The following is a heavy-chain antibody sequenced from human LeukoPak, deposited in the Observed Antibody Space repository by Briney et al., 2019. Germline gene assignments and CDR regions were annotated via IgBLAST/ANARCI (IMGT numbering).Heavy chain of an antibody. CDR2: IIPIFGTA. V-gene: IGHV1-69*13. J-gene: IGHJ4*02. CDR1: GGTFSSYA. CDR3: ARTGIRGDYEVY. Sequence: SVKVSCKATGGTFSSYAISWVRQAPGQGLEWMGGIIPIFGTANYAQKFQGRVTITADESTSTAYMELSSLRSEDTAVYYCARTGIRGDYEVYWGQGTLVTVSS. D-gene: IGHD4-17*01.